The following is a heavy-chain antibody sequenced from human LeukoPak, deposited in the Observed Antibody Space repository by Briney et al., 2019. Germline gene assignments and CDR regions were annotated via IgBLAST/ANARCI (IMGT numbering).Heavy chain of an antibody. CDR3: ARDPLTYYYDSSGSPSFDY. D-gene: IGHD3-22*01. Sequence: SGGSLRLSCAASGFTFSSYAMSWVRQAPGKGLEWVSGISGSGSYTYYADSVKGRFTISRDNAKNSLYLQMNSLRAEDTAVYYCARDPLTYYYDSSGSPSFDYWGQGTLVTVSS. CDR1: GFTFSSYA. CDR2: ISGSGSYT. J-gene: IGHJ4*02. V-gene: IGHV3-21*01.